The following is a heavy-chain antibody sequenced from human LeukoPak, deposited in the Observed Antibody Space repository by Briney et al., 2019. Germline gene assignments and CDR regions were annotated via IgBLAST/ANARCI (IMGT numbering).Heavy chain of an antibody. CDR1: GFTFSSYW. D-gene: IGHD5-12*01. CDR2: IKQDGSEQ. CDR3: ARVSGTYFNY. J-gene: IGHJ4*02. V-gene: IGHV3-7*01. Sequence: PGGSLRLSCAVSGFTFSSYWMSWVRQAPGKGLEWVANIKQDGSEQYYVDSVKGRFTISRDNAKNSLYLQMISLRAEDTAVYYCARVSGTYFNYWGQGTLVTVSS.